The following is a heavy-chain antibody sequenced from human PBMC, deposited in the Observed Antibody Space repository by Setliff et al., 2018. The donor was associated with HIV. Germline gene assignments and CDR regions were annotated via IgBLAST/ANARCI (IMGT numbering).Heavy chain of an antibody. J-gene: IGHJ4*02. CDR3: ARDFVHLTNYYDSDRYVY. Sequence: SETLSLTCAVSGYSISSGYYWGWIRQPPGKGLQWIGSIYHSGGTYYNPSLKSRVTMSVGTSKNQFSLKLTSVTAADTAVYYCARDFVHLTNYYDSDRYVYWGQGTLVTVSS. D-gene: IGHD3-22*01. CDR2: IYHSGGT. CDR1: GYSISSGYY. V-gene: IGHV4-38-2*02.